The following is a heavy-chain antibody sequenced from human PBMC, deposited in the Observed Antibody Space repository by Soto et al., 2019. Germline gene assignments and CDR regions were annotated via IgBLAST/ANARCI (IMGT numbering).Heavy chain of an antibody. CDR3: GTSSRKDYHFAMDV. V-gene: IGHV3-53*01. D-gene: IGHD6-6*01. CDR1: GFSVSSSD. CDR2: IYSGGST. Sequence: AGGSRRLSCAASGFSVSSSDMSWVRQFPGEGLEWVSVIYSGGSTHDADYVKGRFSVSRDTSKNTVDLQMNSLRVDDTAVYYCGTSSRKDYHFAMDVWGQGTAVTVSS. J-gene: IGHJ6*02.